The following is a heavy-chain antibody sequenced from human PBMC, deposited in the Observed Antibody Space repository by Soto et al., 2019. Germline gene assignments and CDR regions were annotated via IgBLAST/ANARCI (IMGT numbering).Heavy chain of an antibody. CDR1: GYMFTRYA. V-gene: IGHV1-3*01. CDR2: INAGNGNT. CDR3: ARDGAVAGDSNFDY. D-gene: IGHD6-19*01. J-gene: IGHJ4*02. Sequence: WASVKVSCKASGYMFTRYAMHWVRQAPGQRLEWMGWINAGNGNTKYSQKFQGRVTITTDTSASTAYMELSSLRSEDTAVYYCARDGAVAGDSNFDYWGQGTLVTVSS.